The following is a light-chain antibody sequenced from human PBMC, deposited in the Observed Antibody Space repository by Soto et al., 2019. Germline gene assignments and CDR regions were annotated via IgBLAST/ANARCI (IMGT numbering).Light chain of an antibody. CDR3: QQYNSYSRT. CDR1: QSISSW. V-gene: IGKV1-5*03. J-gene: IGKJ1*01. CDR2: KAS. Sequence: DIQMTQSPSTLSASVGDRVTITFRASQSISSWLAWYQQKPGKAPKLLIYKASSLESGVPSRFSGSGSGTEFTLTISSLQRDDFATYYCQQYNSYSRTFGQGTKVDIK.